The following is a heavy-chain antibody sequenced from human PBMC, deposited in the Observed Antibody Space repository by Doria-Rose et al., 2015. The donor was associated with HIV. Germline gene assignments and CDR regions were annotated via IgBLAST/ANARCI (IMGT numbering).Heavy chain of an antibody. Sequence: VQLQQWGAGLLMPSDTLSLTCAVYGGSFTSYYWNWIRQSPGQGLGWIGEINHRGSTTFNPSLDSRVTMSVDASKNQFSLKLASVTAADAAVYYCVRAPSHVVPAAMWPTYYFDYWGQGTLVAVSS. CDR2: INHRGST. CDR1: GGSFTSYY. D-gene: IGHD2-2*01. V-gene: IGHV4-34*02. CDR3: VRAPSHVVPAAMWPTYYFDY. J-gene: IGHJ4*02.